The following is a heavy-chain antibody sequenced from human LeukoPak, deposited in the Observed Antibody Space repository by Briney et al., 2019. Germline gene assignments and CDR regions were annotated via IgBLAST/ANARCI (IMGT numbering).Heavy chain of an antibody. V-gene: IGHV4-61*02. CDR2: IHASGST. Sequence: TLSPTCTVSGGSISSGNYYWSWIRQPAGKGLEWIGRIHASGSTNYNPSLKSRVTISVDTTKNQFSLKLSSVTAADTAVYYCAGSYRLDYWGQGTLVTVSS. CDR3: AGSYRLDY. D-gene: IGHD1-26*01. CDR1: GGSISSGNYY. J-gene: IGHJ4*02.